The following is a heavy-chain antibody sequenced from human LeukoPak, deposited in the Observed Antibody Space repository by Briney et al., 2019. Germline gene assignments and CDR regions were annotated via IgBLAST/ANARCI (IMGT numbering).Heavy chain of an antibody. Sequence: SETLSLTCTVSGYSISSGYYWGWIRQPPGKGPEWIGSIYHSGSTYYNPSLKSRVTISVDTSKNQFSLKLSSVTAADTAVYYCAREGDWFDPWGQGTLVTVSS. CDR3: AREGDWFDP. D-gene: IGHD3-16*01. CDR1: GYSISSGYY. V-gene: IGHV4-38-2*02. CDR2: IYHSGST. J-gene: IGHJ5*02.